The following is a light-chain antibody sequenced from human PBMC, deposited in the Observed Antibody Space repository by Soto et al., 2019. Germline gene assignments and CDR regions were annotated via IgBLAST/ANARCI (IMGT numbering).Light chain of an antibody. J-gene: IGKJ4*01. CDR2: DAS. V-gene: IGKV3-11*01. CDR3: QEGTYWPA. Sequence: EIVLTQSPAILSLSPGEKATLSCRASQSVSGSLGWYQQKPGQAPRLIIYDASVRATGIPARFSGSGSGTDFTLTISSLGPEDFAVYYCQEGTYWPAFGGGTKVDIK. CDR1: QSVSGS.